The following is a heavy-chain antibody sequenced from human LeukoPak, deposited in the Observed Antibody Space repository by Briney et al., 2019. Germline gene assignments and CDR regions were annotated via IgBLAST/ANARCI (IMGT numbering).Heavy chain of an antibody. J-gene: IGHJ4*02. D-gene: IGHD6-13*01. CDR3: AKEFFDSQQLVPYFDY. V-gene: IGHV3-23*01. CDR1: GFTFSSSS. Sequence: PGGSLRLSCAASGFTFSSSSISWVRQAPGKGLEWVSVISGSGGSTYYADSVKGRFTISRDKSKNTLYLQMNSLRAEDTAIYYCAKEFFDSQQLVPYFDYWGQGTLVTVSS. CDR2: ISGSGGST.